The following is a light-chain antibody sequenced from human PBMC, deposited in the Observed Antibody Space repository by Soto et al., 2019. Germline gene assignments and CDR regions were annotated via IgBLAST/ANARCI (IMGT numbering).Light chain of an antibody. CDR1: LRIGTY. CDR3: QQYDYFPLT. Sequence: DIQMTQSPSSLSASVGDRVTITCRASLRIGTYLNWFQQKPGKAPKILIYAASNLETGVPSRFSGSGSGTDFTFTISSLQPEDIATYYCQQYDYFPLTFGGGTKVDIK. CDR2: AAS. V-gene: IGKV1-33*01. J-gene: IGKJ4*01.